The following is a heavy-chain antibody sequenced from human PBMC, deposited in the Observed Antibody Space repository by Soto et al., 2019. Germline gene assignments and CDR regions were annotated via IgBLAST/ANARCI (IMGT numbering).Heavy chain of an antibody. CDR3: TSDTFGLRDT. Sequence: GGSLRLSCAASGFPFSHYWMHWVRQTPGKGLVWVSRINPAGTITNYADSVEGRFTISRDNADSALFLQMNSLSAEDTAIYYCTSDTFGLRDTWGQGTLVTVYS. V-gene: IGHV3-74*01. J-gene: IGHJ5*02. CDR1: GFPFSHYW. D-gene: IGHD3-16*01. CDR2: INPAGTIT.